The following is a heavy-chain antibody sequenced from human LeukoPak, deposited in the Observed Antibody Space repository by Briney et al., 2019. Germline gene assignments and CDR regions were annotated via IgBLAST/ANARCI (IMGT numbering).Heavy chain of an antibody. J-gene: IGHJ3*02. Sequence: PGGSLRLSCAASGFTFSSYAMSWVRQAPGKGLEWVSVISTNVVSTFYADSVKGRSTISRDNSENTLYLQMNSLRAEDTAVYYCAKETPGAAFDTWGQGTVVTVSS. CDR1: GFTFSSYA. D-gene: IGHD4/OR15-4a*01. CDR2: ISTNVVST. V-gene: IGHV3-23*01. CDR3: AKETPGAAFDT.